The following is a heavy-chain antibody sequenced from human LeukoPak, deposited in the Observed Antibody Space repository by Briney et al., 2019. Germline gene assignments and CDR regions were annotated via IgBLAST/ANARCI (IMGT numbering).Heavy chain of an antibody. CDR3: ARQSCLYSSGCFLDD. CDR2: IWSDGSRQ. J-gene: IGHJ4*02. Sequence: GGSLRLSCAASGFTFTSYGMHWIRQTPGKGLEWVALIWSDGSRQYYVDSVKGRFTISRDNSKNTLYLEMNSLRAEDTAVYYCARQSCLYSSGCFLDDWGQGTLVTVSS. V-gene: IGHV3-33*01. D-gene: IGHD3-22*01. CDR1: GFTFTSYG.